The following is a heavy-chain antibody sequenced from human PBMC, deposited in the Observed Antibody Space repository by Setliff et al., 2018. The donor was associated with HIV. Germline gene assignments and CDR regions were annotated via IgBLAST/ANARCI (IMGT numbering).Heavy chain of an antibody. Sequence: SETLSLTCTVSGGSISSGSYYWSWIRQPAGKGLEWIGHIYTSGSTNYNPSLKSRVTISVDTSKNQFSLELSPVTAADTAVYYCARDLRFDPWGQGTLVTVSA. J-gene: IGHJ5*02. CDR1: GGSISSGSYY. V-gene: IGHV4-61*09. CDR3: ARDLRFDP. CDR2: IYTSGST.